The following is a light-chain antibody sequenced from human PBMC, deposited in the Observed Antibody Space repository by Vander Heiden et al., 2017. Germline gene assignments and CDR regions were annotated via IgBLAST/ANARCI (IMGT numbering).Light chain of an antibody. CDR3: QQYDNLPRT. Sequence: DIQKTQSPSSLSASVGDRVTITCQASQDISNYLNWYQQKPGKAPKLLIYDASNLETGVPSRFSGSGSGTDFTFTISSLQPEDIATYYCQQYDNLPRTFGQGTKLEIK. V-gene: IGKV1-33*01. J-gene: IGKJ2*01. CDR1: QDISNY. CDR2: DAS.